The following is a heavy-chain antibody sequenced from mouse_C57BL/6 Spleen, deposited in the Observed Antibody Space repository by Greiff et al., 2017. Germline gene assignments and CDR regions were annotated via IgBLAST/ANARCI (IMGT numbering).Heavy chain of an antibody. V-gene: IGHV1-52*01. CDR1: GYTFTSYW. CDR3: ARGGLPYAMDY. Sequence: QVQLQQPGAELVRPGSSVKLSCKASGYTFTSYWMHWVKQRPIQGLEWIGNIDPSDSETHYNQKFKDKATLTVDKSSSTAYMQLSSLTSEDSAVYYCARGGLPYAMDYWGQGISVTVSS. D-gene: IGHD3-3*01. CDR2: IDPSDSET. J-gene: IGHJ4*01.